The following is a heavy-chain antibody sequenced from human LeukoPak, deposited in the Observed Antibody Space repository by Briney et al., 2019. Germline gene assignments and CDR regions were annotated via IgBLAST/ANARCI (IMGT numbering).Heavy chain of an antibody. Sequence: PGGSLRLSCAASGFTFSSYSMNWVRQAPGKGLEWVSYISSSSSTIYYADSVKGRFTISRDNAKNSLYLQMNSLRAEDTAVYYCARHSSDTSGSLDHWGQGTLVSVSP. J-gene: IGHJ4*02. V-gene: IGHV3-48*01. CDR1: GFTFSSYS. CDR3: ARHSSDTSGSLDH. CDR2: ISSSSSTI. D-gene: IGHD3-10*01.